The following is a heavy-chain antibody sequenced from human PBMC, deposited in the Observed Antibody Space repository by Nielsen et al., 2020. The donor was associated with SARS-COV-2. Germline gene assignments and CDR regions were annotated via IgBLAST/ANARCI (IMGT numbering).Heavy chain of an antibody. D-gene: IGHD6-13*01. CDR2: ISGNGRHI. CDR3: ARLQSSSWYFDL. V-gene: IGHV3-21*04. Sequence: GGSLRLSCAASGFTFHTYTMNWVRQVPGKGLEWVSSISGNGRHIYYADSVKGRFTISRDNAKNSLYLQMNSLRAEDTAVYYCARLQSSSWYFDLWGRGTLVTVSS. CDR1: GFTFHTYT. J-gene: IGHJ2*01.